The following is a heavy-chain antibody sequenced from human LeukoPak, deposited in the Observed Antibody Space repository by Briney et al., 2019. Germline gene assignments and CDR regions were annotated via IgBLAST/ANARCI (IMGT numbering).Heavy chain of an antibody. V-gene: IGHV1-46*01. J-gene: IGHJ4*02. CDR3: AGESPMVYYFDY. D-gene: IGHD3-10*01. CDR2: INLSADST. CDR1: GHSFTSYY. Sequence: GASVKASCKASGHSFTSYYMHWVRQAPGQGREWMGIINLSADSTSYAQKFQGRVTMTRDTSTSTVYMELSSLRSEDTAVYYCAGESPMVYYFDYWGQGTLVTVSS.